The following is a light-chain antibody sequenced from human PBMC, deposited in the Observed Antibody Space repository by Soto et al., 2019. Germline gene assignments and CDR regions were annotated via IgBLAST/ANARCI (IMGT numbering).Light chain of an antibody. J-gene: IGKJ1*01. CDR2: LGS. Sequence: DVVITQSPLSLPVTPGEPASISCRSSQSLLHSNGYNYLDWYLQKQGQSPXLLIYLGSYRASGVPDRFSGSGSGTDFTLKISRVEAEDLGVYYCMQALQTRTFGQGTKV. V-gene: IGKV2-28*01. CDR1: QSLLHSNGYNY. CDR3: MQALQTRT.